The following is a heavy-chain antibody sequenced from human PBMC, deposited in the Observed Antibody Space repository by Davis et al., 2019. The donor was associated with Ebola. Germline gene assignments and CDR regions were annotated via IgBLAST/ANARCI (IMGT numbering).Heavy chain of an antibody. CDR3: ARDSKYSSSWYRGWFDP. V-gene: IGHV4-59*01. J-gene: IGHJ5*02. D-gene: IGHD6-13*01. Sequence: SETLSLTCAVYGGSFSGYYWSWIRQPPGKGLEWIGYIYYSGSTNYNPSLKSRVTISVDTSKNQFSLKLSSVTAADTAVYYCARDSKYSSSWYRGWFDPWGQGTLVTVSS. CDR2: IYYSGST. CDR1: GGSFSGYY.